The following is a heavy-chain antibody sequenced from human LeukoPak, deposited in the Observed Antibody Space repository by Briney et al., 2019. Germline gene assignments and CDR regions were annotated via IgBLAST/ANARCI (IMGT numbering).Heavy chain of an antibody. Sequence: ASVKVSSKASGYTFTVYYMHWGRQAPGQGREWVGWINPNSGGTNYAQKIHGSVTMTRDTSISTAYMEVSRLRSDDTAVYCCARVRGYLDFDYWGQGTLVTVSS. J-gene: IGHJ4*02. CDR1: GYTFTVYY. D-gene: IGHD1-26*01. CDR2: INPNSGGT. V-gene: IGHV1-2*02. CDR3: ARVRGYLDFDY.